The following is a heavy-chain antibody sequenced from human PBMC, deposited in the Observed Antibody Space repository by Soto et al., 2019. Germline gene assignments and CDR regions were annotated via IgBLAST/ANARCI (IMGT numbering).Heavy chain of an antibody. Sequence: QLQLQESGPGLVKPSETLSLTCTVSGGSISSSSYYWGWIRQPPGKGLEWIGSIYYSGSTYYNPSLKSRVTISVDTSKNQFSLKLSSVTAADTAVYYCARQRAGAGKNWFDPWGQGTLVTVSS. J-gene: IGHJ5*02. CDR2: IYYSGST. D-gene: IGHD6-19*01. V-gene: IGHV4-39*01. CDR3: ARQRAGAGKNWFDP. CDR1: GGSISSSSYY.